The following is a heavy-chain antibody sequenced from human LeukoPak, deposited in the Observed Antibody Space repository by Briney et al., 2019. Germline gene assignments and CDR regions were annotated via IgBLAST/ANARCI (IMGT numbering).Heavy chain of an antibody. V-gene: IGHV4-59*08. D-gene: IGHD1-7*01. CDR2: IHYSGST. Sequence: SETLSLTCTVSGGSISSHYWSWMRQSPGKGLEWIGYIHYSGSTNYNPSLKSRVTISLDTSKNQFSLQLSSVTAADTAVYYCASTEWNYARWGQGILVTVSS. CDR3: ASTEWNYAR. CDR1: GGSISSHY. J-gene: IGHJ4*02.